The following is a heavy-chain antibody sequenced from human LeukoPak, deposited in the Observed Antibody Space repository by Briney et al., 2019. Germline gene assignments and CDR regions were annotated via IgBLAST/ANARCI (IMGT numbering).Heavy chain of an antibody. CDR2: INEDGSTT. Sequence: GGSLRLSCAASGFTFSSNWMHWVRQAPGKGLVWVSRINEDGSTTNYADSVKGRFTISRDNSKNTLYLQMNSLRAEDTAVYYCARDQRVGYYDSSGLDYWGQGTLVTVSS. V-gene: IGHV3-74*01. CDR1: GFTFSSNW. J-gene: IGHJ4*02. D-gene: IGHD3-22*01. CDR3: ARDQRVGYYDSSGLDY.